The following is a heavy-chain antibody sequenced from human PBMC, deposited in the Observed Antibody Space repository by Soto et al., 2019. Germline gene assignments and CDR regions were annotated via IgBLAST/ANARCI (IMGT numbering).Heavy chain of an antibody. Sequence: QVQLVESGGGVVQPGRSLRLSCVASGFTFRSYGMHWVRQAPGKGLEWVAVISYDGSDKYYADSVKGRFTISRDNSENTLNLQMNSLRPDDTAVYFCAKALGELSPESYDYWGQGTLITVSS. CDR2: ISYDGSDK. J-gene: IGHJ4*02. V-gene: IGHV3-30*18. CDR1: GFTFRSYG. CDR3: AKALGELSPESYDY. D-gene: IGHD3-16*02.